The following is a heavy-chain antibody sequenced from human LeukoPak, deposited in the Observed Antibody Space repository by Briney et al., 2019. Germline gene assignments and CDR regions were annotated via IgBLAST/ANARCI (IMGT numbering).Heavy chain of an antibody. V-gene: IGHV1-24*01. J-gene: IGHJ4*02. D-gene: IGHD3-22*01. CDR3: ARDLNAGYYYDSSGYSDY. CDR2: FDPEDGET. Sequence: ASVKVSCKVSGYTLTELSMHWARQAPGKGLEWMGGFDPEDGETIYAQKFQGRVTMTEDTSTDTAYMELSSLRSEDTAVYYCARDLNAGYYYDSSGYSDYWGQGTLVTVSS. CDR1: GYTLTELS.